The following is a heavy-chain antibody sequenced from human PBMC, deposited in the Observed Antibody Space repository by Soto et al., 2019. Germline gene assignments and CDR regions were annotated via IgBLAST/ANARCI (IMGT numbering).Heavy chain of an antibody. CDR3: ARVGPWVPYYYDSSPYTFENWFDP. Sequence: SETLSLTCNVSGGSISCYYWSWIRQSPGKGLEWIGSIYHGGSTYYNPSLNSRVTLSIDMTNNHVSLILNSVTAADTAVYYCARVGPWVPYYYDSSPYTFENWFDPWGQGTLVTVSS. V-gene: IGHV4-59*08. J-gene: IGHJ5*02. CDR1: GGSISCYY. CDR2: IYHGGST. D-gene: IGHD3-22*01.